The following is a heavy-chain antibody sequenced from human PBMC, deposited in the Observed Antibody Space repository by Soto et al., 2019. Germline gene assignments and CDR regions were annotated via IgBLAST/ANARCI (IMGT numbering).Heavy chain of an antibody. J-gene: IGHJ6*02. CDR1: GGTFSSYA. Sequence: SVKVSCKASGGTFSSYAISWVRQAPGQGLEWMGGIIPIFGTANYAQKFQGRVTITADKSTSTAYMELSSLGSEDTAVYYCARSPSYYYYGMDVWGQGTTVTVSS. CDR2: IIPIFGTA. V-gene: IGHV1-69*06. CDR3: ARSPSYYYYGMDV.